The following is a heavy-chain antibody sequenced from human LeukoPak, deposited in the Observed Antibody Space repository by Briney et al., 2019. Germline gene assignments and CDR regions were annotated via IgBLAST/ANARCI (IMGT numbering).Heavy chain of an antibody. CDR1: GFTFDDYA. V-gene: IGHV3-9*01. J-gene: IGHJ4*02. D-gene: IGHD6-13*01. CDR3: AKGSAAGSPPRDY. Sequence: GGSLRLSCAASGFTFDDYAMHWVRQAPGRGLEWVSGISWNSGSIGYADSVKGRFTIFRDNAKNSLYLQMNSLRAEDTALYYCAKGSAAGSPPRDYWGQGTLVTVSS. CDR2: ISWNSGSI.